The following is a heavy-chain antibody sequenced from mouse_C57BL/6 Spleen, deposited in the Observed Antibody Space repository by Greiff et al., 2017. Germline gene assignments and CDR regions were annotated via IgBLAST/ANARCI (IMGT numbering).Heavy chain of an antibody. Sequence: QVQLQQPGAELVKPGASVKLSCKASGYTFTSYWMQWVKQRPGQGLEWIGEIDPSDSYTNYNQKFKGKATLTVDTSSSTAYMQLSSLTSEDSAVYYGATRGPYDYDGGGYAMDYWGQGTSVTVSS. D-gene: IGHD2-4*01. CDR3: ATRGPYDYDGGGYAMDY. CDR2: IDPSDSYT. CDR1: GYTFTSYW. J-gene: IGHJ4*01. V-gene: IGHV1-50*01.